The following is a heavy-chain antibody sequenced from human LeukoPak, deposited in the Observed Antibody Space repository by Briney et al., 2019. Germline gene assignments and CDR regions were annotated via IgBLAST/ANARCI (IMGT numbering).Heavy chain of an antibody. CDR2: MYSSGST. J-gene: IGHJ4*02. CDR1: GGSISITSYY. CDR3: ARTTTDPTCFDY. D-gene: IGHD4-11*01. Sequence: SETLSLTCTVSGGSISITSYYWGWIRRPPGKGLEWIGSMYSSGSTYYNPSLKSRATISVDTSKNQFSLKLSSVTAADTAVYYCARTTTDPTCFDYWGQGTLVTVSS. V-gene: IGHV4-39*07.